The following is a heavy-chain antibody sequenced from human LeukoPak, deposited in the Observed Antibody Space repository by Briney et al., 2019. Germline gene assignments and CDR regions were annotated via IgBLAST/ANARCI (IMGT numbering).Heavy chain of an antibody. J-gene: IGHJ3*02. CDR1: GGTFSSYA. CDR3: ARSTYGDYVHDAFDI. CDR2: IIPIFGTA. Sequence: SVKVSCKASGGTFSSYAISWVRQAPGQGLEWMGRIIPIFGTANYAQKFQGRVTITTDESTSTAYMELSSLRSGDTALYYCARSTYGDYVHDAFDIWGQGTMVTVSS. D-gene: IGHD4-17*01. V-gene: IGHV1-69*05.